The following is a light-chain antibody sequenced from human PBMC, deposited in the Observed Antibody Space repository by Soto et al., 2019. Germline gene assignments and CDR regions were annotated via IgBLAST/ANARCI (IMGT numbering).Light chain of an antibody. CDR3: QSYDNSLSSYV. J-gene: IGLJ1*01. Sequence: QSVLTQPPSVSGAPGQRVTISCTGSSSNIGAGYDVHWYQQLPGTAPKLLIYDNNNRPSGVPDRFSGSKSGTSASLAITGLQSDDEADYYCQSYDNSLSSYVFGPGTKLTVL. CDR2: DNN. CDR1: SSNIGAGYD. V-gene: IGLV1-40*01.